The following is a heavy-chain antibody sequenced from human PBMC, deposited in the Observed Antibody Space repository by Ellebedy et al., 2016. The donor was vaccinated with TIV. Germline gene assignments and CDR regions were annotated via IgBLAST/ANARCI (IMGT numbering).Heavy chain of an antibody. Sequence: ASVKVSCKASGGTFSSYAISWVRQAPGQGLEWMGGIIPIFGTANYAQKFQGRVTITADESTSTAYMELSSLRSEDTAVYYCASTFRVQLWLFDYWGQGTLVTVSS. CDR3: ASTFRVQLWLFDY. CDR1: GGTFSSYA. V-gene: IGHV1-69*13. D-gene: IGHD5-18*01. J-gene: IGHJ4*02. CDR2: IIPIFGTA.